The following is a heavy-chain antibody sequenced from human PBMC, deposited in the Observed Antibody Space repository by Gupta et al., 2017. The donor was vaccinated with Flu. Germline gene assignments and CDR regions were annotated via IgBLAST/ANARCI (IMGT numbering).Heavy chain of an antibody. CDR2: ISYDGSNK. CDR3: AKDSYGGNSGDFDY. J-gene: IGHJ4*02. Sequence: SYGMHWVRQAPGKGLEWVAVISYDGSNKYYADSVKGRFTISRDNSKNTLYLQMNSLRAEDTAVYYCAKDSYGGNSGDFDYWGQGTLVTVSS. CDR1: SYG. D-gene: IGHD4-17*01. V-gene: IGHV3-30*18.